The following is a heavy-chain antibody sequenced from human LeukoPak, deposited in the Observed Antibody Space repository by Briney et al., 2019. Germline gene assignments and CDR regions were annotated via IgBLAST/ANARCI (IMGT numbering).Heavy chain of an antibody. D-gene: IGHD5-18*01. CDR3: ARIVDTAMVTHHYFDY. CDR2: TYPGDSDT. CDR1: GYSFTSYW. J-gene: IGHJ4*02. V-gene: IGHV5-51*01. Sequence: GESLKISCKGSGYSFTSYWIGWVRQMPGKGLEWMGITYPGDSDTRYSPSFQGQVTISADKSISTAYLQWSSLKASDTAMYYCARIVDTAMVTHHYFDYWGQGTLVTVSS.